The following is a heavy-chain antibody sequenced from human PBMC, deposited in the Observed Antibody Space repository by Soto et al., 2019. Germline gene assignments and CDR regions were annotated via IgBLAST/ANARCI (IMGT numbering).Heavy chain of an antibody. CDR1: GYTFTSYG. D-gene: IGHD5-12*01. CDR2: ISAYNGNT. V-gene: IGHV1-18*04. J-gene: IGHJ4*02. Sequence: GASVQVSCKASGYTFTSYGISWVRQAPGQGLEWMGWISAYNGNTNYAQKLQGRVTITTDTSTSTAYMELSSLSSKDTAVYFCARVSFETSGCAEYWGQGTLVTVS. CDR3: ARVSFETSGCAEY.